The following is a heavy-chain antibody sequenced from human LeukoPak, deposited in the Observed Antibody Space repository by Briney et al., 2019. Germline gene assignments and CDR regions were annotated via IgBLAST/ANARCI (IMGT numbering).Heavy chain of an antibody. CDR1: GYTFTSYY. V-gene: IGHV1-46*01. Sequence: ASVKVSCKASGYTFTSYYMHWVRQAPGQGLEWLGIMKPSAGTTSYAQNFQGRVTMTRDTSTSTVYMELSSLRSEDTAVYYCAREMGTITGAFDIWGQGTMVTVSS. CDR2: MKPSAGTT. D-gene: IGHD5-24*01. CDR3: AREMGTITGAFDI. J-gene: IGHJ3*02.